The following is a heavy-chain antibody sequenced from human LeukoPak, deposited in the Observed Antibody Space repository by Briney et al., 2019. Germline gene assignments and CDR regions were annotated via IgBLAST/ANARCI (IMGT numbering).Heavy chain of an antibody. Sequence: ASVTVSCKASGYTFTNYGISWVRQAPGQGLEWMGWISAYNGNTNYAQKLQGRVTMTTDTSTRTAYMELRSLRSDDTAVYYCARAGDIVVVAVTGAGYYYMDVWGKGTTVTVSS. CDR2: ISAYNGNT. CDR3: ARAGDIVVVAVTGAGYYYMDV. J-gene: IGHJ6*03. V-gene: IGHV1-18*01. D-gene: IGHD2-2*01. CDR1: GYTFTNYG.